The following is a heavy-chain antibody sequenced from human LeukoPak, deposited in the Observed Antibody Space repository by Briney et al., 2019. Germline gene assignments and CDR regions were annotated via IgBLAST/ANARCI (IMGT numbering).Heavy chain of an antibody. CDR2: INAGNGNT. J-gene: IGHJ4*02. CDR3: ARDRGVPRYFDY. CDR1: GYTFTSYA. Sequence: ASVKVSCKASGYTFTSYAMHWVRQAPGQRLEWMGWINAGNGNTKHSQKFQGRVTITRDTSASTAYMELSSLRSEDTAVYYCARDRGVPRYFDYWGQGTLVTVSP. V-gene: IGHV1-3*01. D-gene: IGHD1-26*01.